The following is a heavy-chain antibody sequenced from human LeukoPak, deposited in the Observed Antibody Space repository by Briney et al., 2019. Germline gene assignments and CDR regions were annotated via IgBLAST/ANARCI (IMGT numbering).Heavy chain of an antibody. J-gene: IGHJ4*02. D-gene: IGHD2-21*02. CDR3: VREDTPATANY. CDR1: GFTFSSYA. CDR2: ISGSGDST. V-gene: IGHV3-23*01. Sequence: PGGSLRLSCAASGFTFSSYAMSWVRQAPGKGLEWVSAISGSGDSTYYADSVTGRFTISRDNSKDTLFLQMHSLRPGDTAVYYCVREDTPATANYWGQGTLVTISS.